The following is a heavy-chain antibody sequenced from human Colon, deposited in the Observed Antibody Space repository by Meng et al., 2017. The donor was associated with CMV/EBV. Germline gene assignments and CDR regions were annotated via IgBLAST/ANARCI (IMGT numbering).Heavy chain of an antibody. V-gene: IGHV3-74*01. CDR2: INTDGTVT. Sequence: ESLKISCTASGFTFNRLWIHWVRQAPGKGPVWVSVINTDGTVTRYADSVKGRFTISRDNTKNTLFLQMNSLRAEDTAVYYCARANDFGSGMAFDPWGQGTLVTVSS. CDR1: GFTFNRLW. J-gene: IGHJ5*02. CDR3: ARANDFGSGMAFDP. D-gene: IGHD3-10*01.